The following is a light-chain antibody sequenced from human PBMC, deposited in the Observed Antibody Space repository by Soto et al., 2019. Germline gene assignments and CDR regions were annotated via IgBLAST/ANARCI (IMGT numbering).Light chain of an antibody. Sequence: QSVLTQPRSVSGSPGHSVTISCTGSSSDVGGYNFVSWFQLHPGQAPKLMIYDVTKRPSGVPARFSGSKSGNTASLTISGLQAEDEAEYYCCAYAGSDTLLFGGGTKLTVL. CDR1: SSDVGGYNF. J-gene: IGLJ2*01. CDR3: CAYAGSDTLL. V-gene: IGLV2-11*01. CDR2: DVT.